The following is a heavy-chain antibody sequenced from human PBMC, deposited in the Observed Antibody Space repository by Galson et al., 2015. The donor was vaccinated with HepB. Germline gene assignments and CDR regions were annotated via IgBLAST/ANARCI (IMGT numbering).Heavy chain of an antibody. CDR2: IYSGGST. Sequence: SLRLSCAASGFTVSSNYMSWVRQAPGKGLEWVSVIYSGGSTYYADSVKGRFTISRDNSKNTLYFQMNSLRAEDTAVYYCARAILSLRIAVAGPVYGMDVWGQGTTVTVSS. CDR1: GFTVSSNY. D-gene: IGHD6-19*01. J-gene: IGHJ6*02. V-gene: IGHV3-66*01. CDR3: ARAILSLRIAVAGPVYGMDV.